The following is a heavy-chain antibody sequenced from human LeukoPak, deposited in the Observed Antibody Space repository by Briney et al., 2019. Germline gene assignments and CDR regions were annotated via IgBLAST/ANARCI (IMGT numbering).Heavy chain of an antibody. V-gene: IGHV3-30*02. CDR3: AKDGFCANGVCYPRHFDY. CDR1: GFTFSSHG. D-gene: IGHD2-8*01. Sequence: GSLRLSCAASGFTFSSHGMHWVRQAPGMGLEWVAFLEYDRSKEYYADSVKGRFTISRDNSKNTLYLQMNSLGAEDTAVYYCAKDGFCANGVCYPRHFDYWGQGTLVTVSS. J-gene: IGHJ4*02. CDR2: LEYDRSKE.